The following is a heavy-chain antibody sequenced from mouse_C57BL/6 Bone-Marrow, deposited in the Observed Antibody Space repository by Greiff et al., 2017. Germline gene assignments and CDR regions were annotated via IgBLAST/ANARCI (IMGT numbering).Heavy chain of an antibody. CDR3: ARGRKLLRPSD. D-gene: IGHD1-1*01. J-gene: IGHJ2*01. Sequence: QVHVKQSGAELARPGASVKLSCKASGYTFTSYGISWVKQRTGQGLEWIGEIYPRSGNTYYNEKFKGKATLTADKSSSTAYMELRSLTSEDSAVYFCARGRKLLRPSDWGQGTTLTVSS. CDR2: IYPRSGNT. V-gene: IGHV1-81*01. CDR1: GYTFTSYG.